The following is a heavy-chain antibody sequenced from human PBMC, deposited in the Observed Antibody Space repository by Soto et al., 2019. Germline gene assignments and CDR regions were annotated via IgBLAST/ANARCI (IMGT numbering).Heavy chain of an antibody. CDR1: GFTFYSYV. CDR3: TLWFGEQGMDV. V-gene: IGHV3-74*01. CDR2: INSDGSST. Sequence: PGWSMKISCAASGFTFYSYVIHVVRQAPGKGLVWVSRINSDGSSTSYADSVKGRFTISRDNAKNTLYLQMNSLRAEDTAVYYCTLWFGEQGMDVWGQGTTVTVSS. J-gene: IGHJ6*02. D-gene: IGHD3-10*01.